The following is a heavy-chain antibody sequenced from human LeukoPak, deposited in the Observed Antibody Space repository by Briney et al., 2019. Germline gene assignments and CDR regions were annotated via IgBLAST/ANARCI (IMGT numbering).Heavy chain of an antibody. J-gene: IGHJ4*02. D-gene: IGHD3-10*01. CDR2: ISGSGGST. CDR3: AKAGETMVRGVITIFDY. Sequence: GGSLRLSCAASGFTFSSYAMSWVRQAPGKGLEWVSAISGSGGSTYYADSVKGRFTISRDNSKNTLYLQMNSLRAEDTAVYYCAKAGETMVRGVITIFDYWGQGTLVTVSS. CDR1: GFTFSSYA. V-gene: IGHV3-23*01.